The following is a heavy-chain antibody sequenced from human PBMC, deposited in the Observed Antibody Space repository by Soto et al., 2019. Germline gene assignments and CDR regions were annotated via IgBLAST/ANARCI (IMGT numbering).Heavy chain of an antibody. D-gene: IGHD3-10*01. V-gene: IGHV4-31*03. CDR2: IYYSGST. Sequence: QVQLQESGPGLVKPSQTLSLTCTVSGGSISSADYYWSWIRQHPGKGLEWIGYIYYSGSTYYNPSLKGRVTISVDPPKNQYPLKLTPVPAPATAVYYCAEYVSGTYYPPTFACWGQGTLVTVSP. J-gene: IGHJ4*02. CDR3: AEYVSGTYYPPTFAC. CDR1: GGSISSADYY.